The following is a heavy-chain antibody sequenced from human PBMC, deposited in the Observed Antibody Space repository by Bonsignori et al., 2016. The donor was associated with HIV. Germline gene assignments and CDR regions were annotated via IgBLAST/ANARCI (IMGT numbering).Heavy chain of an antibody. J-gene: IGHJ4*02. Sequence: GESLKISCAASGFTFSDYYMTWIRQAPGKGLEWVSYISNSGRTIKYADSVKGRFTISRDNARNSLFLQMNDLRADDTAVYYCARGISRFIQSDFEYWGQGTLVTVSS. CDR3: ARGISRFIQSDFEY. CDR1: GFTFSDYY. CDR2: ISNSGRTI. D-gene: IGHD3-3*01. V-gene: IGHV3-11*01.